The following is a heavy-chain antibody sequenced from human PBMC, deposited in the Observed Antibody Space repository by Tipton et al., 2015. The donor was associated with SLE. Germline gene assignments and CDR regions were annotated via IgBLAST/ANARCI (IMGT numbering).Heavy chain of an antibody. Sequence: QLVQSGGGVVQPGRSLRLSCAASGFTFSSYGMHWVRQAPGKGLEWVAVIWYDGSNKYYADSVKGRFTISRDNSKNTLYLQMNSLRAEDTAVYYCAKDREAGGAFDIWGQGTMVTVSS. D-gene: IGHD3-10*01. CDR2: IWYDGSNK. J-gene: IGHJ3*02. CDR3: AKDREAGGAFDI. V-gene: IGHV3-33*06. CDR1: GFTFSSYG.